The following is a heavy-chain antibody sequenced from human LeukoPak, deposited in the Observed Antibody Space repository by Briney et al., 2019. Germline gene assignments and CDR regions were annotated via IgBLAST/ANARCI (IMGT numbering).Heavy chain of an antibody. J-gene: IGHJ5*02. Sequence: PPETLSLTCAVYGGSFSGYYWSWIRQPPGKGLEWIGEINHSGSTNYNPSLKSRVTISVDTSKNQFSLKLSSVTAADTAVYYCARGQQYYDFWSGHNWFDPWGQGTLVTVSS. CDR3: ARGQQYYDFWSGHNWFDP. CDR1: GGSFSGYY. D-gene: IGHD3-3*01. CDR2: INHSGST. V-gene: IGHV4-34*01.